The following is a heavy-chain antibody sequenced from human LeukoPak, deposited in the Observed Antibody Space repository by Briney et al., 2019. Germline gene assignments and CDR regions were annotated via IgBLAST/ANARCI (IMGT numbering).Heavy chain of an antibody. CDR1: GFSFSGNS. Sequence: RGSLRLSCSASGFSFSGNSMHWVRQAPGKGLEYVSGICPTGTPTVYADSLKARFTISRDNSKNTLNLQMTSLRAEDTPVYYCVAFPSRVRQSYGTYIWGRGNVDTVS. V-gene: IGHV3-64D*06. CDR2: ICPTGTPT. CDR3: VAFPSRVRQSYGTYI. D-gene: IGHD2-8*01. J-gene: IGHJ3*02.